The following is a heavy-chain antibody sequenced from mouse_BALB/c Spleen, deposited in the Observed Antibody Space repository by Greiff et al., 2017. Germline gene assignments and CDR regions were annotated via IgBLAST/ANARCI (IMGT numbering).Heavy chain of an antibody. V-gene: IGHV5-12-1*01. Sequence: EVKLVESGGGLVKPGGSLKLSCAASGFAFSSYDMSWVRQTPEKRLEWVAYISSGGGSTYYPDTVKGRFTISRDNAKNTLYLQMSSLKSEDTAMYYCARRRRGGTGDYWGQGTSVTVSS. CDR1: GFAFSSYD. J-gene: IGHJ4*01. CDR3: ARRRRGGTGDY. CDR2: ISSGGGST. D-gene: IGHD2-14*01.